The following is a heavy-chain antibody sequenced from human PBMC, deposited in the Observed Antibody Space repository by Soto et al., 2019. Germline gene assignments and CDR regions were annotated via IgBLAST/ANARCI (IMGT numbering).Heavy chain of an antibody. CDR1: GGTFSSYA. CDR3: ARINSSGWYEAIDY. V-gene: IGHV1-69*05. CDR2: IIPIFGTA. D-gene: IGHD6-19*01. Sequence: QVQLVQSGAEVKKPGSSVKVSCKASGGTFSSYAISWVRQAPGQGPEWMGGIIPIFGTANYAQKFQGRVTMTTDESTSTAYMELSSLRSEDTAVYYCARINSSGWYEAIDYWGQGTLVTVSS. J-gene: IGHJ4*02.